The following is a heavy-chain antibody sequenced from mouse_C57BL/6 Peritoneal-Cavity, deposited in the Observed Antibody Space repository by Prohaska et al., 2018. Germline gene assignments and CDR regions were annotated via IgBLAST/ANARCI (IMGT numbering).Heavy chain of an antibody. CDR3: MRYGNYWYFDV. Sequence: VQPGGSRGRSCEGSGFTFSGFWMSWVRQTPGKTLEWIGDINSDGSAINYAPSIKDRFTIFRDNDKSTLYLQMSNVRSEDTATYFCMRYGNYWYFDVWGTGTTVTVSS. CDR1: GFTFSGFW. J-gene: IGHJ1*03. V-gene: IGHV11-2*01. CDR2: INSDGSAI. D-gene: IGHD2-1*01.